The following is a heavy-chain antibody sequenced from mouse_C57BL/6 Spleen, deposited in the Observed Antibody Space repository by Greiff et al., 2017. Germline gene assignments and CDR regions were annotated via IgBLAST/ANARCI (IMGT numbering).Heavy chain of an antibody. Sequence: EVMLVESGGGLVKPGGSLKLSCAASGFTFSSYTMSWVRQTPEKRLEWVATISGGGGNTYYPDSVKGRFTISRDNAKNTLYLQMSSLRSEDTALYYCANYYGSSYGFAYWGQGTLVTVSA. CDR2: ISGGGGNT. V-gene: IGHV5-9*01. J-gene: IGHJ3*01. D-gene: IGHD1-1*01. CDR3: ANYYGSSYGFAY. CDR1: GFTFSSYT.